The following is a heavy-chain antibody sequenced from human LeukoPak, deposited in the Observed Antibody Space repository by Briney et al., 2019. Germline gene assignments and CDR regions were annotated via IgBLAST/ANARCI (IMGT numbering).Heavy chain of an antibody. CDR3: ARTVCSSTSCSPLGQPYYYYGMDV. Sequence: KASGTLSLTCAVSGGSISSSNWWSWVRQPLGKGLEWIGEIYHTGSSNYNPSLKSRVTMSVDKSKNQFSLKLSSVTAADTAVYYCARTVCSSTSCSPLGQPYYYYGMDVWGQGTTVTVSS. CDR2: IYHTGSS. D-gene: IGHD2-2*01. V-gene: IGHV4-4*02. CDR1: GGSISSSNW. J-gene: IGHJ6*02.